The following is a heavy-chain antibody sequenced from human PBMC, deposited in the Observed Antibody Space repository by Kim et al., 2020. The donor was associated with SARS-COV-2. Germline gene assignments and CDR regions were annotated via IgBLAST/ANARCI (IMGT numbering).Heavy chain of an antibody. V-gene: IGHV4-38-2*02. Sequence: SETLSLTCTVSGYSISSGYYWGWIRQPPGKGLEWIGSIYHSGSTYYNPSLKSRVTISVDTSKNQFSLKLSSVIAADTAVYYCAARATVGHLYYFDYWGQGTLVTVSS. D-gene: IGHD4-17*01. J-gene: IGHJ4*02. CDR2: IYHSGST. CDR3: AARATVGHLYYFDY. CDR1: GYSISSGYY.